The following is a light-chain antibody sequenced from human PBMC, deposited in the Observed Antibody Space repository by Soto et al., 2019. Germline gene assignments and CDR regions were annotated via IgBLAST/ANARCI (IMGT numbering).Light chain of an antibody. Sequence: QSVPPQPPSSSGATGQSAPISCTGTSSDVGGYNYVSWYQHHPGKAPKLIIYEVYKRPSGVPDRFSGSKSGNTAALTVSELQAEDEADYYCSSYVGTNRYVFGTGTKSPS. V-gene: IGLV2-8*01. J-gene: IGLJ1*01. CDR3: SSYVGTNRYV. CDR2: EVY. CDR1: SSDVGGYNY.